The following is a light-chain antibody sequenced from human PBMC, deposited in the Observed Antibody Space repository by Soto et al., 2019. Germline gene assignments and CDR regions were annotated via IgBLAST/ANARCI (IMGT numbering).Light chain of an antibody. CDR3: WNWYGSSLVV. CDR2: LEGSGIY. Sequence: QSVLTQSSSASASLGSSVKLTCTRSSGHNSYIIAWHRQQPGNTPRSLMKLEGSGIYNRGSGVPAGFSGSSSGADRYITISSLLYDDDAAYYCWNWYGSSLVVFGPGTKVTVL. CDR1: SGHNSYI. V-gene: IGLV4-60*02. J-gene: IGLJ1*01.